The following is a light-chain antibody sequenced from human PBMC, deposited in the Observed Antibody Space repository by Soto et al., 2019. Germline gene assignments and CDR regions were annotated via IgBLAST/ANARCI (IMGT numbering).Light chain of an antibody. CDR1: QSLNNN. CDR2: FAS. Sequence: EIVMTQSPAILSVSPGEKATLSCRASQSLNNNLAWYQQKPGQGPRLLIYFASTRATGIPARFSGSGSGTEFSLTISSLQSEDFAVYYCQQYSAWPLTFGGGTKVETK. V-gene: IGKV3-15*01. CDR3: QQYSAWPLT. J-gene: IGKJ4*01.